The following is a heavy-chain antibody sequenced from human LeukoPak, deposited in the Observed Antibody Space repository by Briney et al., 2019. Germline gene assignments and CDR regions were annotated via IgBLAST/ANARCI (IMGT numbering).Heavy chain of an antibody. V-gene: IGHV3-23*01. CDR1: GFTFSNYA. CDR2: VSGSGGRT. J-gene: IGHJ4*02. D-gene: IGHD2-2*01. Sequence: PGGSPRLSCAASGFTFSNYAMSWVRQAPGKGLEWISGVSGSGGRTYYADSVKGRFTISRDNSKNTLYLQMNSLRAEDAAVFYCAKDHGRYQPHFYLDFWGQGTLVTVSS. CDR3: AKDHGRYQPHFYLDF.